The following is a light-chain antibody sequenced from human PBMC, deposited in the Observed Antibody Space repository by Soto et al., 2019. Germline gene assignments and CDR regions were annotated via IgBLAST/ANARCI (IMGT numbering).Light chain of an antibody. J-gene: IGLJ1*01. CDR3: CSSAGRSTYV. CDR1: SRDVGSYNL. CDR2: EGS. Sequence: QSLLSQPASVSGSPGHSITISCTGTSRDVGSYNLVSWYQQHPGKAPKLMIYEGSKRPSGVSNRFSGSKSGNTASLTISGLQAEEEADYYCCSSAGRSTYVFGTGTKVTVL. V-gene: IGLV2-23*01.